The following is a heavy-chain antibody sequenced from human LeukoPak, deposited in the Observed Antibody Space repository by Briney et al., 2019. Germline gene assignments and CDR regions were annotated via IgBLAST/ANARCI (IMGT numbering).Heavy chain of an antibody. CDR1: GGSFSGYY. CDR2: INHSGGT. D-gene: IGHD3-10*01. CDR3: ASVSYDAFDI. Sequence: SETLSLTCAVYGGSFSGYYWSWIRQPPGKGLEWIGEINHSGGTNYNPSLKSRVTISVDTSKNQFSLKLSSVTAADTAVYYCASVSYDAFDIWGQGTMVTVSS. V-gene: IGHV4-34*01. J-gene: IGHJ3*02.